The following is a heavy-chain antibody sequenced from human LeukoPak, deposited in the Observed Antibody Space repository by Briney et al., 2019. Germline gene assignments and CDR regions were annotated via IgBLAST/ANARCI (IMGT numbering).Heavy chain of an antibody. D-gene: IGHD3-3*01. CDR3: ARLLDFWSGYYTGPIDY. V-gene: IGHV4-39*07. CDR1: GGSISSSSYY. CDR2: IYYSGST. J-gene: IGHJ4*02. Sequence: SETLSLTCTVSGGSISSSSYYWGWIRQPPGKGLEWIGSIYYSGSTYYNPSLKSRVTISVDTSKNQFSLKLSSVTAADTAVYYCARLLDFWSGYYTGPIDYWGQGTLVTVSS.